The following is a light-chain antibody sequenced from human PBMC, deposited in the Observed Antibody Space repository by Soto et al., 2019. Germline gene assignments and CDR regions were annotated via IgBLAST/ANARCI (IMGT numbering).Light chain of an antibody. J-gene: IGLJ2*01. Sequence: QSALTQPASVSGSPGQSITISCTGTSSDIGAYNYVSWYQQHPGKAPKLMIYDVSNRPSGVSNRFSGSKSGHTASLTISGLQAEDEADYYCGSYTSSSTVVFGGGTKLTVL. V-gene: IGLV2-14*01. CDR1: SSDIGAYNY. CDR3: GSYTSSSTVV. CDR2: DVS.